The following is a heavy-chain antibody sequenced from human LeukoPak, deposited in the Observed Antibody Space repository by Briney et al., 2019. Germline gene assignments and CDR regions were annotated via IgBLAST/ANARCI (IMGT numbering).Heavy chain of an antibody. CDR3: ARVARVGAYYFDY. D-gene: IGHD1-26*01. CDR1: GGTFSSYA. J-gene: IGHJ4*02. V-gene: IGHV1-69*13. Sequence: SVKVSCKASGGTFSSYAINWVRQAPGQGLEWMGGIIPIFGTANYAQKFQGRVTITADESTSTAYMELSSLRSEDTAVYYCARVARVGAYYFDYWGQGTLVTVSS. CDR2: IIPIFGTA.